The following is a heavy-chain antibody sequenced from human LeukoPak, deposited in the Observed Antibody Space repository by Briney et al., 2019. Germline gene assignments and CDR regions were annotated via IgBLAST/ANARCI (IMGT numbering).Heavy chain of an antibody. J-gene: IGHJ4*02. V-gene: IGHV3-30*03. Sequence: GGSLRLSCAASGFTFSSYGMHWVRQAPGKGLEWVAVISYDGSNKYYADSVKGRFTISRDNAKNTLYLQMNSLRAEDTAVYYCVTLARDYWGQGTLVTVSS. CDR2: ISYDGSNK. CDR3: VTLARDY. CDR1: GFTFSSYG.